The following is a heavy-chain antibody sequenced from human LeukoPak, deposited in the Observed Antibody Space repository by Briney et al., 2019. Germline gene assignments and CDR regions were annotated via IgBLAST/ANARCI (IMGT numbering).Heavy chain of an antibody. CDR3: ARHVGVWGWHHRGNYFDY. Sequence: GGSLRLSCAASGFTFSRYWMHWVRQAPGKGLVWVSRINTDGRTITYADSVKGRFTISRDNAKNTLYLQMNSLRAEDTAVYYCARHVGVWGWHHRGNYFDYWGQGTLVTVSP. J-gene: IGHJ4*02. V-gene: IGHV3-74*01. CDR1: GFTFSRYW. CDR2: INTDGRTI. D-gene: IGHD3-16*01.